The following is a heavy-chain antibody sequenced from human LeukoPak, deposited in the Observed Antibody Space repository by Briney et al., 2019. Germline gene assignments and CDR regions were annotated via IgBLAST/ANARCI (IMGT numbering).Heavy chain of an antibody. J-gene: IGHJ4*02. CDR3: ARDQYYYDSSGYLTFDY. Sequence: SETLSLTCNVSGVSISSYYWSWIRQPAGKGLEWIGRIHTSGSTNYNPSLKGRVTMSVDTSKNHFSLKLSSVTAADTAVYYCARDQYYYDSSGYLTFDYWGQGTLVTVSS. D-gene: IGHD3-22*01. CDR2: IHTSGST. V-gene: IGHV4-4*07. CDR1: GVSISSYY.